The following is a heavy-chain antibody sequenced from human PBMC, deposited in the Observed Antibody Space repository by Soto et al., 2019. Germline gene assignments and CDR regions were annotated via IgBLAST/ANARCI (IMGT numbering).Heavy chain of an antibody. CDR1: GGSFSAYY. Sequence: SETLSLTCAVFGGSFSAYYWSWIRQPPGKGLDWIGEINHSGSTNYNLSLKSRITISVDTSKNQFSLKLYSVTAADTAVYYCARERDIYASGKHFDYWGQGTLVTVSS. J-gene: IGHJ4*02. D-gene: IGHD3-10*01. V-gene: IGHV4-34*01. CDR2: INHSGST. CDR3: ARERDIYASGKHFDY.